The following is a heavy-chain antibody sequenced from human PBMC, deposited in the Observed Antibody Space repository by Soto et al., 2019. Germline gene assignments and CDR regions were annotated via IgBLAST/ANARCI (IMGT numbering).Heavy chain of an antibody. Sequence: PGGSLRLSCAASGFTFSSYSMNWVRQAPGKGLEWVSYISSSSSTIYYADSVKGRFTISRDNAKNSLYLQMNSLRAEDTAVYYCAGAQGAIAVAGATDYWGQGTLVTVSS. D-gene: IGHD6-19*01. CDR2: ISSSSSTI. V-gene: IGHV3-48*01. J-gene: IGHJ4*02. CDR1: GFTFSSYS. CDR3: AGAQGAIAVAGATDY.